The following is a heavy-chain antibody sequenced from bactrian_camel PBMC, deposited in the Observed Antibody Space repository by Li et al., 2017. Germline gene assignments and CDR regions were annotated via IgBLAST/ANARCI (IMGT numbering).Heavy chain of an antibody. CDR3: AYQWLGVQGAY. J-gene: IGHJ4*01. CDR2: IYTGDGST. V-gene: IGHV3S10*01. CDR1: GFIFKNYD. D-gene: IGHD5*01. Sequence: VQLVESGGGLVQPGGSLMLSCAASGFIFKNYDMSWVRQAPGKGLEWVSSIYTGDGSTNSVDSVKGRFTISQDNALYLQMHNLKPEDTAMYYCAYQWLGVQGAYWGQGTQVTVS.